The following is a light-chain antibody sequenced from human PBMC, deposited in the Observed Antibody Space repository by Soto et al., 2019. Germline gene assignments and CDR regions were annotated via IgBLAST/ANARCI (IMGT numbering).Light chain of an antibody. CDR1: QSVSSSY. CDR3: QQYNSYPWT. Sequence: EIVLTQSPGTLSLSPGERATLSCRASQSVSSSYLAWYQQKPGQAPRLLIYGASSRATGIPDRFSGSGSGTEFTLTISSLQPDDFATYYCQQYNSYPWTFGQGTKVEIK. CDR2: GAS. J-gene: IGKJ1*01. V-gene: IGKV3-20*01.